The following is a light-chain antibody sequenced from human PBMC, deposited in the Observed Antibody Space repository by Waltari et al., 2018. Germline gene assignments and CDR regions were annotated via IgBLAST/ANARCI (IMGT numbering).Light chain of an antibody. Sequence: SVLTQPPSVSGTPGQRVTSSCSGNTDTIHWYQHLPGAAPRLLIYYYTYRPSGVPDRFAGSKSGTSASLAIPGLQSEDEGDYYCASWDDTVNGPVFGGGTKLTVL. V-gene: IGLV1-44*01. CDR1: TDT. CDR2: YYT. J-gene: IGLJ3*02. CDR3: ASWDDTVNGPV.